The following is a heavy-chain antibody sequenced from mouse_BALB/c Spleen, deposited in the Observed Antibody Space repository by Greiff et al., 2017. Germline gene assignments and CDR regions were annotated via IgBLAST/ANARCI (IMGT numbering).Heavy chain of an antibody. CDR1: GYTFSSYW. V-gene: IGHV1-9*01. Sequence: VKLQQSGAELMKPGASVKISCKATGYTFSSYWIEWVKQRPGHGLEWIGEILPGRGSTNYNEKFKGKATFTADTSSNTADMQLSSLTSEDSAVYYWARSRRYDWCAYWGQGTLVTGSA. CDR3: ARSRRYDWCAY. CDR2: ILPGRGST. J-gene: IGHJ3*01. D-gene: IGHD2-14*01.